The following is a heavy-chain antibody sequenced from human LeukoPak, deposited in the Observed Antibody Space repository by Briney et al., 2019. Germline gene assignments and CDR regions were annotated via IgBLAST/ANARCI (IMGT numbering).Heavy chain of an antibody. CDR1: GFTFSSYA. J-gene: IGHJ4*02. D-gene: IGHD6-13*01. V-gene: IGHV3-64*01. CDR2: ISSNGGST. Sequence: PGGSLRLSCAASGFTFSSYAMYWVRQAPGKGLEYVSAISSNGGSTYYANSVKGRFTISRDNSKNTLYLQMGSLRAEDMAVYYCARGGAYSSSWYDFFDYWGQGTLVTVSS. CDR3: ARGGAYSSSWYDFFDY.